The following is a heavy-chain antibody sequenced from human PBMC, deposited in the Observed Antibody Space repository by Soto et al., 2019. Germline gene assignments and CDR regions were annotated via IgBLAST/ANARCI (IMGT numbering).Heavy chain of an antibody. Sequence: GGSLRLSCAASGFTFSSYAMSWVRQAPGKGLEWVSAISGSGGSTYYADSVKGRFTISRDNSKNTLYPQMNSLRAEDTAVYYCAKNLHLFTYYDFWSGYPTDDYYYYYGMDVWGQGTTVTVSS. CDR2: ISGSGGST. J-gene: IGHJ6*02. CDR1: GFTFSSYA. CDR3: AKNLHLFTYYDFWSGYPTDDYYYYYGMDV. V-gene: IGHV3-23*01. D-gene: IGHD3-3*01.